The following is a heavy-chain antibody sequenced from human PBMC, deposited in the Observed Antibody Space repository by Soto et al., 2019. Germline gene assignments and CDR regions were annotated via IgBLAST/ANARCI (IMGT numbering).Heavy chain of an antibody. V-gene: IGHV1-18*01. Sequence: ASVKVSCKASGYTVTSYGISWVRQAPEQGLEWMGGISAYNGNTNYAQKLQGRVTMTTDTSTSTAYMELRSLRSDATAVYYCARDSEGYCSSTSCYVVDAFDIWGEGTMVSVS. D-gene: IGHD2-2*01. CDR1: GYTVTSYG. J-gene: IGHJ3*02. CDR3: ARDSEGYCSSTSCYVVDAFDI. CDR2: ISAYNGNT.